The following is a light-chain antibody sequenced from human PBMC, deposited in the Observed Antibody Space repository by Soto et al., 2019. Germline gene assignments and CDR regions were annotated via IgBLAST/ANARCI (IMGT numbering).Light chain of an antibody. CDR1: QSVRSH. CDR2: GAS. Sequence: IVMTQSPATLSVSTGEGVTLSCRASQSVRSHLAWYQQKPGQPPRLLIYGASTRATGIPARFSGSGFGTESTLTISSLQSEDFAVYYCQQYNGWPWTFGLGTKV. CDR3: QQYNGWPWT. V-gene: IGKV3-15*01. J-gene: IGKJ1*01.